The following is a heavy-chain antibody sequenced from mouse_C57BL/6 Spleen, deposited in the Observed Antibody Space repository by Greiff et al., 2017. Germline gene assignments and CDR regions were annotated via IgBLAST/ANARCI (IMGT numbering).Heavy chain of an antibody. J-gene: IGHJ4*01. CDR3: AGIYYDYDYAMDY. CDR1: GYAFSSSW. CDR2: IYPGDGDT. Sequence: QVQLKQSGPELVKPGASVKISCKASGYAFSSSWMNWVKQRPGKGLEWIGRIYPGDGDTNYNGKFKGKATLTADKSSSTAYMQLSSLTSEDSAVYFCAGIYYDYDYAMDYWGQGTSVTVSS. D-gene: IGHD2-4*01. V-gene: IGHV1-82*01.